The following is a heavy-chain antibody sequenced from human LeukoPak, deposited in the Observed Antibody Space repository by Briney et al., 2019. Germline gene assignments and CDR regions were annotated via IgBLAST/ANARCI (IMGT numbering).Heavy chain of an antibody. CDR3: ASPAMAFIDQGRYNYYYYMDV. CDR1: GYSISSGYY. CDR2: IYHSGST. Sequence: PSETLSLTCTVSGYSISSGYYWGWIPQPPGKGLEWIGSIYHSGSTYYNPSLKSRVTISVDTSKNQFSLKLSSVTAADTAVYYCASPAMAFIDQGRYNYYYYMDVWGKGTMVTVSS. D-gene: IGHD5-18*01. J-gene: IGHJ6*03. V-gene: IGHV4-38-2*02.